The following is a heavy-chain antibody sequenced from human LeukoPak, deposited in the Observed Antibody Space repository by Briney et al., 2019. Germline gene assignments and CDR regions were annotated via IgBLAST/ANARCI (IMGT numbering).Heavy chain of an antibody. D-gene: IGHD2-15*01. CDR2: ITSSSSII. Sequence: GGSLRLSCGASGFTFSIYSMNWVRQAPGKGLGWVSYITSSSSIIYYADSVKGRFTVSRDNAKNSLYLQMNSLRAEDTAVYYCARGYCSDGSCPPPFYYYAMDVWGQGTTVTVSS. CDR3: ARGYCSDGSCPPPFYYYAMDV. CDR1: GFTFSIYS. J-gene: IGHJ6*02. V-gene: IGHV3-48*01.